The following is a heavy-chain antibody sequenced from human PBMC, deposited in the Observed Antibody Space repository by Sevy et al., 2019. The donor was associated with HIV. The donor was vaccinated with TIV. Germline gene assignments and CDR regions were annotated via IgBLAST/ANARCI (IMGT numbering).Heavy chain of an antibody. D-gene: IGHD3-10*01. CDR1: GYTFTSYA. J-gene: IGHJ4*02. Sequence: ASVKVSCKASGYTFTSYAMNWVRQAPGQGLEWMGWINTNTGNPTYAQGFTGRFVFSLDTSVSTAYLQISSLKAEDTAVYYWARTLYGSGSYSFDYWGQGTLVTVSS. V-gene: IGHV7-4-1*02. CDR2: INTNTGNP. CDR3: ARTLYGSGSYSFDY.